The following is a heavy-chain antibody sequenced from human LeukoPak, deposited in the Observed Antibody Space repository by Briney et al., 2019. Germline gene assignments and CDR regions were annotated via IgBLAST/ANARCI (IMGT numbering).Heavy chain of an antibody. CDR3: AKDGSGMAAVAGFDY. V-gene: IGHV3-30*02. J-gene: IGHJ4*02. D-gene: IGHD6-19*01. CDR1: GCTFSSYG. CDR2: IRYDGSNK. Sequence: GGSLRLSCAASGCTFSSYGMHWVRQAPAKGLEWVAFIRYDGSNKYYADSVKGRFTISRDNSKNTLYLQMNSLRAEDSPVYSCAKDGSGMAAVAGFDYWGQGTLVTVSS.